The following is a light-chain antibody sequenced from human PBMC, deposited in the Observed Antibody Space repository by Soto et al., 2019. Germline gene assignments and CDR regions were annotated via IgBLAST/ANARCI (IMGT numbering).Light chain of an antibody. J-gene: IGKJ4*01. CDR1: QSVSSAY. CDR2: DTS. CDR3: RHYGRSPDLT. V-gene: IGKV3-20*01. Sequence: EIVLTQSPGTLSWSPLEIATLSFMASQSVSSAYLAWYQQKPGQAPRLLIYDTSSRATGIPDRFSGSGSGTDFNITISRVEPEDFAVYYCRHYGRSPDLTFGGGTKVDIK.